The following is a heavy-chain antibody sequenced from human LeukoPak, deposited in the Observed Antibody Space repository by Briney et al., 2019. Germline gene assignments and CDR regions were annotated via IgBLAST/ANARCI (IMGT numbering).Heavy chain of an antibody. D-gene: IGHD6-13*01. Sequence: PGGSLRLSCAASGFTFSSYWMSWVRQAPGKGLEWVANIKQDGSEKYYVDSVKGRFTISRDNAKNSLYLQMNSLRAEDTAVYYCARSIWPRAAAGTFDYWGQGTLVTVSS. CDR2: IKQDGSEK. V-gene: IGHV3-7*03. J-gene: IGHJ4*02. CDR1: GFTFSSYW. CDR3: ARSIWPRAAAGTFDY.